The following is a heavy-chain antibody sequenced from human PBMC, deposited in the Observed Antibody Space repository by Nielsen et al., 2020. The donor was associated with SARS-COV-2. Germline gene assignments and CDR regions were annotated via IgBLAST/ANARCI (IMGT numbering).Heavy chain of an antibody. D-gene: IGHD3/OR15-3a*01. CDR1: GYSFTSYW. V-gene: IGHV5-51*01. CDR2: IYPGDSDT. CDR3: ARRDSRYYYGMDV. J-gene: IGHJ6*02. Sequence: GESLKISCKGSGYSFTSYWIGWVRQMPGKGLEWMGIIYPGDSDTRYSSSFQGQVTISADKSISTAYLQWSSLKASDTAMYYCARRDSRYYYGMDVWGQGTTVTVSS.